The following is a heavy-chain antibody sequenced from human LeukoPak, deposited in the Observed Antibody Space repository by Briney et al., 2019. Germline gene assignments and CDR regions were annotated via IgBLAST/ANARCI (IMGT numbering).Heavy chain of an antibody. CDR1: GFTFRSYW. V-gene: IGHV3-7*05. J-gene: IGHJ5*02. D-gene: IGHD6-19*01. CDR3: ARGRNSGWYYDS. CDR2: IKQDGSER. Sequence: GGPLRLSCAISGFTFRSYWMTWVRQAPGKGLEWVANIKQDGSERDYVDSVKGRFTISRDNAKNSLYLQMNSLRAEDTAVYYCARGRNSGWYYDSWGQGTLVTVSS.